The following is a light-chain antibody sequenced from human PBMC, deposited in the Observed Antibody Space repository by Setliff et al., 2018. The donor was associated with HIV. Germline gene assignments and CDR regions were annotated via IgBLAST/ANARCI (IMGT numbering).Light chain of an antibody. V-gene: IGLV2-14*01. Sequence: QSALAQPASVSGSPGQSITVSCTDIDPYNSVSWYQQLPGKAPKLILYEVSVRPSGLSHRFAGSKSDNTASLTISGLEAEDEGSYYCSSYTSSGAPSYVFGTGTKVTLL. CDR2: EVS. J-gene: IGLJ1*01. CDR3: SSYTSSGAPSYV. CDR1: IDPYNS.